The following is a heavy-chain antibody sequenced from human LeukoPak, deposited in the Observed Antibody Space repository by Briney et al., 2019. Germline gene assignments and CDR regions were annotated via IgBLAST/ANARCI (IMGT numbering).Heavy chain of an antibody. CDR2: ITHSGSN. Sequence: SETLSLTCTVSRGSISGGGFYWAWIRQHPGQGLEWIGYITHSGSNYYNPALESRISIFRDTSKNQFSLSLTSLTAADTAVYFCASVDWESYYLDSWGQGSLVTVSS. CDR1: RGSISGGGFY. D-gene: IGHD1-26*01. CDR3: ASVDWESYYLDS. V-gene: IGHV4-31*03. J-gene: IGHJ4*02.